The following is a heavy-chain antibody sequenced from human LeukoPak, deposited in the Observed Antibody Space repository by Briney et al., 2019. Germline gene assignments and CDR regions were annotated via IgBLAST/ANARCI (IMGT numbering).Heavy chain of an antibody. CDR2: ISYDGSNK. D-gene: IGHD6-6*01. J-gene: IGHJ3*02. CDR3: AKDLYTARGAFDI. CDR1: GFTFSSYG. Sequence: GGSLRLSCAASGFTFSSYGMHWVRQAPGKGLEWVAVISYDGSNKYYADSVKGRFTISRDNSKNTLYLQMNSLRAEGTAVYYCAKDLYTARGAFDIWGQGTMVTVSS. V-gene: IGHV3-30*18.